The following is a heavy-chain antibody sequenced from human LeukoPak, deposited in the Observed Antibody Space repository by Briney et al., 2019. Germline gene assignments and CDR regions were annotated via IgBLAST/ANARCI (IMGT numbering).Heavy chain of an antibody. Sequence: ASVKVSCKASGYTFTSYYMHWVRQAPGQGLEWMGIINPSGGSTSYAQKFQGRVTMTSDTSTSTVYMELSSLRSEDTAVYYCAREAVIAPRWVDPWGQGTLVTVSS. D-gene: IGHD2-21*01. J-gene: IGHJ5*02. CDR1: GYTFTSYY. CDR2: INPSGGST. CDR3: AREAVIAPRWVDP. V-gene: IGHV1-46*01.